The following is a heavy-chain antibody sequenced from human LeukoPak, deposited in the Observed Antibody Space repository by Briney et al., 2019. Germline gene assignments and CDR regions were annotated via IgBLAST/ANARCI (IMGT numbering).Heavy chain of an antibody. V-gene: IGHV4-30-2*01. CDR1: GGSISSGDYS. J-gene: IGHJ4*02. CDR3: VRYIVGQQPYFDY. Sequence: SETLSLTCAVSGGSISSGDYSWSWIRQPPGKGLEWIGYIYHSGSTYYNPSLKSRVTISVDRSKNQFSLKLSSVTAADTAVYYCVRYIVGQQPYFDYWGQGTLVTVSS. D-gene: IGHD3-9*01. CDR2: IYHSGST.